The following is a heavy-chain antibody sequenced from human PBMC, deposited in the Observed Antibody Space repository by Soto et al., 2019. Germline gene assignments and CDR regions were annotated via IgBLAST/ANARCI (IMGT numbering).Heavy chain of an antibody. CDR2: IYYSGST. CDR1: GGTIRRYY. Sequence: SETLSLTCTVAGGTIRRYYWSWIRQPPGKGLEWIGYIYYSGSTNYNPSLKSRVTISVDTSKNQLSLKLSSMTAADTAVYYCERRSGYYFDYWGQGTLVTVSS. CDR3: ERRSGYYFDY. V-gene: IGHV4-59*08. J-gene: IGHJ4*02.